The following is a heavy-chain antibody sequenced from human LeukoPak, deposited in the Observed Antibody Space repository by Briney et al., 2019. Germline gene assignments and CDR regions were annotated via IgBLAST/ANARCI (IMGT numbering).Heavy chain of an antibody. CDR3: ARDPYYYDSSGDAFDI. V-gene: IGHV3-11*04. CDR1: GFTFSDYY. D-gene: IGHD3-22*01. CDR2: ISSSGSTI. Sequence: GGSLRLSCAASGFTFSDYYMSWIRQAPGKGLEWVSYISSSGSTIYYADSVKGRFTISRDNAKNSLYLQMNSLRAEDTAVYYCARDPYYYDSSGDAFDIWGQGTMVTVSS. J-gene: IGHJ3*02.